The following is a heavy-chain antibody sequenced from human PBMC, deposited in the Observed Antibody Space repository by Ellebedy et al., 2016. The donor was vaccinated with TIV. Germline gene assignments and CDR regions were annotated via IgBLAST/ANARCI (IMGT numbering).Heavy chain of an antibody. D-gene: IGHD3-22*01. CDR2: ISSNGSST. CDR3: ARGYYDSSGYFDY. J-gene: IGHJ4*02. V-gene: IGHV3-64*01. Sequence: PGGSLRLSCAASGFTFSSYAMHWVRQAPGKGLESVSTISSNGSSTYHANSVKGRFTIYRDNSKNTLYLQMGSLRPEDMAVYYCARGYYDSSGYFDYWGQGTLVTVSS. CDR1: GFTFSSYA.